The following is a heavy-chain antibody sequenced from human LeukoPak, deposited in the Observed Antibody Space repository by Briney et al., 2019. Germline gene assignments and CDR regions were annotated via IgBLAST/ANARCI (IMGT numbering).Heavy chain of an antibody. Sequence: GGSLRLSCAASGFTFSTYEMNWVRQAPGKGLEWVSSISSSSSYIYYADSVRGRFTISRDNAKNSLYLQMNSLRAEDTAVYYCASPSIAVAGTIAAFDYWGQGTLVTVSS. D-gene: IGHD6-19*01. CDR3: ASPSIAVAGTIAAFDY. J-gene: IGHJ4*02. V-gene: IGHV3-21*01. CDR2: ISSSSSYI. CDR1: GFTFSTYE.